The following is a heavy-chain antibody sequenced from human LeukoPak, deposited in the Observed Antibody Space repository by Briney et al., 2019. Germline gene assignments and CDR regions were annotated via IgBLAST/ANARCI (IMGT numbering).Heavy chain of an antibody. Sequence: GGSLRLSCAASGFTFSSYSMNWVRQAPGKGLEWVSSISSSSSYIYYADSVKGRFTISRDNSKNTLYLQMNSLRAEDTAVYYCARPYCGGDCYSVYFQHWGQGTLVTVSS. D-gene: IGHD2-21*02. J-gene: IGHJ1*01. CDR2: ISSSSSYI. V-gene: IGHV3-21*01. CDR1: GFTFSSYS. CDR3: ARPYCGGDCYSVYFQH.